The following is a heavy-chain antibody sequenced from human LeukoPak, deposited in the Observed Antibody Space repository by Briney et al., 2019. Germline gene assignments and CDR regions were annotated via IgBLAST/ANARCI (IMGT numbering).Heavy chain of an antibody. V-gene: IGHV3-9*03. J-gene: IGHJ6*03. Sequence: GRSLRLSCAASGFTFDDYAMHWVPQAPGKGLEWVSGISWNSGSIGYADSVKGRFTIYRDNAKNSLYLQMNSLRAEDMALYYCAKVSNDYYNCMDVWGKGTTVTVSS. CDR3: AKVSNDYYNCMDV. D-gene: IGHD4/OR15-4a*01. CDR2: ISWNSGSI. CDR1: GFTFDDYA.